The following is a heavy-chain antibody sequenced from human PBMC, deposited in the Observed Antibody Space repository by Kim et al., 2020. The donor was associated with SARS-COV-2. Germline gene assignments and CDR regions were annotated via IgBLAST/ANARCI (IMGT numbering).Heavy chain of an antibody. CDR2: ISGSGGST. CDR1: GFTFSSYA. CDR3: AKGLERGKNYYYGMDV. Sequence: GGSLRLSCAASGFTFSSYAMSWVRQAPGKGLEWVSAISGSGGSTYYADSVKGRFTISRDNSKNTLYLQMNSLRAEDTAVYYCAKGLERGKNYYYGMDVWGQGTTVTVSS. D-gene: IGHD1-1*01. J-gene: IGHJ6*02. V-gene: IGHV3-23*01.